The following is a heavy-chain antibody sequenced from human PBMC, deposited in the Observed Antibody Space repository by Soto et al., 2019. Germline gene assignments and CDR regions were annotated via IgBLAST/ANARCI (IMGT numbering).Heavy chain of an antibody. Sequence: QVQLQESGPGLVKPSETLSLTCTVSGGSISSYYWGWIRQPPGKGLEWIGYIYYSGSTNYNPSLKSRVTISVDTSKNQFSLKLSSVTAADTAVYYCARDFGYCSSTSCYAGNWFDPWGQGTLVTVSS. CDR2: IYYSGST. CDR1: GGSISSYY. D-gene: IGHD2-2*01. V-gene: IGHV4-59*01. CDR3: ARDFGYCSSTSCYAGNWFDP. J-gene: IGHJ5*02.